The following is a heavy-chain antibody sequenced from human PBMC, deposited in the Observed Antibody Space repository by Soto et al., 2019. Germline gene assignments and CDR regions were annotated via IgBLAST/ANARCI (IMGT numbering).Heavy chain of an antibody. V-gene: IGHV4-59*12. CDR1: GGSISGYF. CDR3: ARDDFWSGRTHDY. Sequence: SETLSLTCTVSGGSISGYFWSWIRQPPGKGLDWVGYIYFSGSTNYNPSLKSRVTMSVDTSKSQFSLKLTTVTAADTAVYYCARDDFWSGRTHDYWGQGILVTVSS. D-gene: IGHD3-3*01. J-gene: IGHJ4*02. CDR2: IYFSGST.